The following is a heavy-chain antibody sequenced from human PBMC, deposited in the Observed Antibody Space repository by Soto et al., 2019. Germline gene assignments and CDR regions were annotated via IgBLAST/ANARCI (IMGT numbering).Heavy chain of an antibody. Sequence: QVQLVESGGGVVQPGRSLRLSCAASGFTFSSYAMHWVRQAPGKGLEWVAVISYDGSNTYYADSVKGRFTIARDNSKHELYVHMNSVRADDTGVYYCARPNVVTGNCDYGGQGNLVTVSS. V-gene: IGHV3-30-3*01. CDR2: ISYDGSNT. D-gene: IGHD2-21*02. J-gene: IGHJ4*02. CDR3: ARPNVVTGNCDY. CDR1: GFTFSSYA.